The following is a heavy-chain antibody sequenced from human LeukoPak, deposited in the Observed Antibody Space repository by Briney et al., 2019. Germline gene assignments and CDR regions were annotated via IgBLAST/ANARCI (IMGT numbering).Heavy chain of an antibody. CDR3: VTYYFDSSGPKKNY. D-gene: IGHD3-22*01. CDR2: INHSGST. V-gene: IGHV4-34*08. CDR1: GFTFSSYS. J-gene: IGHJ4*02. Sequence: GSLRLSCAASGFTFSSYSMNWVRQAPGKGLEWIGEINHSGSTNYNPSLKSRVTISVDTFKKQFSLKLSSVTAADTAVYYCVTYYFDSSGPKKNYWGQGTLVTVSS.